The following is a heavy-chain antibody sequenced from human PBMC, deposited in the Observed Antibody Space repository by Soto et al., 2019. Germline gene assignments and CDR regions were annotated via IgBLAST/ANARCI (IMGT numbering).Heavy chain of an antibody. Sequence: QVQLVESGGGVVQPGTSLRLSCAASRLTFSAHDMHWVRQAPGKGLAWVALIWSDGSRGFYADSVKGRFTISRDNFKNTLYLQMNSLGAEDTAVYYCAGEPKGGAYDMDVWGQGTTVTVSS. CDR1: RLTFSAHD. J-gene: IGHJ6*02. D-gene: IGHD3-16*01. CDR2: IWSDGSRG. CDR3: AGEPKGGAYDMDV. V-gene: IGHV3-33*01.